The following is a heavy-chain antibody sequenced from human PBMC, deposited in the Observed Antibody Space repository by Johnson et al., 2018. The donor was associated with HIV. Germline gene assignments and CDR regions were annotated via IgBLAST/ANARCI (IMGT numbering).Heavy chain of an antibody. Sequence: VQLVESGGGLVKPGRSLRLSCAASGFTFDDYAMHWVRQAPGKGLEWVSGISWNSGSIGYAASVKGRFTISRDNAKNSLYLQMNSLRAEDTAVYYCARDPDGTTGTTYPDAAFDIWGQGTMVTVSS. J-gene: IGHJ3*02. CDR1: GFTFDDYA. D-gene: IGHD1-1*01. V-gene: IGHV3-9*01. CDR3: ARDPDGTTGTTYPDAAFDI. CDR2: ISWNSGSI.